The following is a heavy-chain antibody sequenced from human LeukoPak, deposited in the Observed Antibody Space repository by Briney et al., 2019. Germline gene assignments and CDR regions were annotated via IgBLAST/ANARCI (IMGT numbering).Heavy chain of an antibody. V-gene: IGHV1-69*05. Sequence: SVKVSCKASGGTFSSYAISWVRQAPGQGLEWMGGIIPIFGTANYAQKFQGRVTITTDESTSTAYMELSSLRSEDTAVYYCAMGGTMVVTLSYFDYWGQGTLVTVSS. CDR1: GGTFSSYA. D-gene: IGHD4-23*01. CDR2: IIPIFGTA. J-gene: IGHJ4*02. CDR3: AMGGTMVVTLSYFDY.